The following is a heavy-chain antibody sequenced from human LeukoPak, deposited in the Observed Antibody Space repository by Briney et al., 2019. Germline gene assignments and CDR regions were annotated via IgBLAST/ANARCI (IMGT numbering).Heavy chain of an antibody. CDR3: ARRGITMVRGVISYYYYYMDV. Sequence: SETLSLTCTVSGGSISSSSYYWGWIRQPPGKGLEWIGSIYYSGSTYYNPSLKSRVTISVGTSKNQFSLKLSSVTAADTAVYYCARRGITMVRGVISYYYYYMDVWGKGTTVTVSS. D-gene: IGHD3-10*01. J-gene: IGHJ6*03. CDR1: GGSISSSSYY. V-gene: IGHV4-39*01. CDR2: IYYSGST.